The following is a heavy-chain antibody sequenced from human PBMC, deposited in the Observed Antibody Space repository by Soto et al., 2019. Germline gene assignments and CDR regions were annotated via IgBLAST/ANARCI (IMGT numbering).Heavy chain of an antibody. CDR2: ISWNSGTL. J-gene: IGHJ4*02. CDR3: VKALGEYSGNSLNY. CDR1: GFTFDDYA. D-gene: IGHD1-26*01. V-gene: IGHV3-9*01. Sequence: EVHLVESGGGLVQPGRSLRLSCAASGFTFDDYAMHWVRQAPGKGLEWVSGISWNSGTLGYADSVKGGFTISRDNAKKSLYLQMNSLRAEDTALYYCVKALGEYSGNSLNYWGQGTLVTVSS.